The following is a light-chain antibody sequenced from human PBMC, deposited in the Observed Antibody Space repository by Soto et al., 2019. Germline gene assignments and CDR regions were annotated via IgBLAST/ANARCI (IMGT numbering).Light chain of an antibody. V-gene: IGKV1-27*01. CDR1: QGISNY. CDR3: LKYYSAPRT. J-gene: IGKJ1*01. CDR2: AAS. Sequence: IQLPQSPSSMSASVGDRVTITCRARQGISNYLAWYQQQPEHVHKLMIYAASTLQSEVPSRFSGSGSGTDFTLTNSSLQPEDVATYYYLKYYSAPRTFRQVTKVYIK.